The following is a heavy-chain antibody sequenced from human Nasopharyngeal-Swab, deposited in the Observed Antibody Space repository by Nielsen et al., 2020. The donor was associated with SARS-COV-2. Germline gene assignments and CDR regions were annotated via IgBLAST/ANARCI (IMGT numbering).Heavy chain of an antibody. J-gene: IGHJ6*02. V-gene: IGHV1-45*02. D-gene: IGHD2-8*01. Sequence: SVKVSCQASGFSITYRFLHWMRQAPGQALEWMGWITPFNGNAKYAQKFQGRVSITRDGSRTTASLELSRLRPDDTAMYFCASGQCINGVCNPTDGLDVWGQGTSVTVS. CDR2: ITPFNGNA. CDR3: ASGQCINGVCNPTDGLDV. CDR1: GFSITYRF.